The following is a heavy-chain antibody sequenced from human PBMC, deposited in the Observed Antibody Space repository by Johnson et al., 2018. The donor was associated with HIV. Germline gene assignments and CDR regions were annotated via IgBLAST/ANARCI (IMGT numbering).Heavy chain of an antibody. Sequence: QVQLVESGGGLVQPGGSLRLSCVVSGFTYSSYAMHWVRQAPGKGLEWVAVISYDGSNKYYADSVKGRFTISRDNSKNTLYLQMNSLRGEDTAVYYCARDHAAVITMIGNDAFDIWGQGTMVTVSS. CDR2: ISYDGSNK. J-gene: IGHJ3*02. V-gene: IGHV3-30*04. CDR1: GFTYSSYA. CDR3: ARDHAAVITMIGNDAFDI. D-gene: IGHD3-22*01.